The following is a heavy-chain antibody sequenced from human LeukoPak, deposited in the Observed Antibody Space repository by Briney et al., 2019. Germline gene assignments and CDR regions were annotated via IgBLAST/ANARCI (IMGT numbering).Heavy chain of an antibody. CDR2: MNPNSGDR. V-gene: IGHV1-8*03. J-gene: IGHJ5*02. CDR3: ARVLCSSTSCSSSPWFDP. Sequence: GPVKVSCKASGYSFSSYDINWVRQATGQGLEWMGWMNPNSGDRGYAQKFQGRVTITRNTSISTAYMELSSLRSEDTAVYYCARVLCSSTSCSSSPWFDPWGQGTLVTVSS. CDR1: GYSFSSYD. D-gene: IGHD2-2*01.